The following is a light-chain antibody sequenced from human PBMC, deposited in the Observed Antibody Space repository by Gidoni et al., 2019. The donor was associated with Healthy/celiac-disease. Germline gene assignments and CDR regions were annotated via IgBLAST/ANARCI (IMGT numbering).Light chain of an antibody. Sequence: QSALTQPASVSGSPGQSITISCTGTSSDVGSYNLVSWYQQHPGKAPKLMIYEGSKRPSGVSTRFSGSKSGNTASLTISGLQAEDEADYYCCSYAGSPWVFGGGTKLPVL. CDR3: CSYAGSPWV. J-gene: IGLJ3*02. V-gene: IGLV2-23*01. CDR2: EGS. CDR1: SSDVGSYNL.